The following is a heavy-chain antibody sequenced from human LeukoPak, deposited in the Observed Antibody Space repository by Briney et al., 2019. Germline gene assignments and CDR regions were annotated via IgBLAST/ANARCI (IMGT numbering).Heavy chain of an antibody. Sequence: SETLSLTCTVSGGSISSSSYYWGWIRQPPGKGLEWIGSIYYSGGTYYNPSLKSRVTISVDTSKNQLSLKLSSVTAADTAVYYCARRLRGGTGSGSLDYWGQGTLVTVSS. J-gene: IGHJ4*02. V-gene: IGHV4-39*01. CDR1: GGSISSSSYY. CDR2: IYYSGGT. D-gene: IGHD3-10*01. CDR3: ARRLRGGTGSGSLDY.